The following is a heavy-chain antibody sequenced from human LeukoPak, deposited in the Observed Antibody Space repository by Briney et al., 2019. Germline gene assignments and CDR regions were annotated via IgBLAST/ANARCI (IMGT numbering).Heavy chain of an antibody. Sequence: GGSLRLSCAASGFTFSSYSMNWVRQAPGKGLEWVSAISGSGGSTYYADSVKGRFTISRDNSKNTLYLQMNSLTFEDTAVYYCTTDPRDWGQGTLVTVSS. CDR3: TTDPRD. CDR1: GFTFSSYS. J-gene: IGHJ1*01. CDR2: ISGSGGST. V-gene: IGHV3-23*01.